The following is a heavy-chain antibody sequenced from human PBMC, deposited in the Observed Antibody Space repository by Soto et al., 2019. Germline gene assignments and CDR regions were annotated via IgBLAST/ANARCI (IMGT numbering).Heavy chain of an antibody. CDR1: GGPISSYY. CDR2: IYYSGST. V-gene: IGHV4-59*01. CDR3: AREGNCSGGSCYDYAFDI. D-gene: IGHD2-15*01. J-gene: IGHJ3*02. Sequence: QVQLQESGPGLVKPSETLSLTCTVSGGPISSYYWSWIRQPPGMGLEWIGYIYYSGSTNYNPSLKSRVTISVDTSKNQFSLKLSSVTAADTAVYYCAREGNCSGGSCYDYAFDIWGQGTMGTVSS.